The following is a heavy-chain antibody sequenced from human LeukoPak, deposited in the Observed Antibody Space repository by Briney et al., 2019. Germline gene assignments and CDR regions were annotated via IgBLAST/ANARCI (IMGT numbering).Heavy chain of an antibody. D-gene: IGHD6-19*01. CDR3: ARDFSQWLVPGY. CDR1: GYTFTGYY. Sequence: EASVKVSCKASGYTFTGYYMHWVRQAPGQGLEWMGRINPNSGGTNYAQKFQGRVTMTRDTSISTAYMELSRLRSDDTAVYYRARDFSQWLVPGYWGQGTLVTVSS. CDR2: INPNSGGT. J-gene: IGHJ4*02. V-gene: IGHV1-2*06.